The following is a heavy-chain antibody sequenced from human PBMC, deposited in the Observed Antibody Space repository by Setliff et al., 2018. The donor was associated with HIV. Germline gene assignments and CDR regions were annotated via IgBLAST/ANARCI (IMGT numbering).Heavy chain of an antibody. CDR1: GLTFSSYS. J-gene: IGHJ4*02. D-gene: IGHD3-10*01. Sequence: GGSLRLSCVASGLTFSSYSMNWVRQAPGKGLEWVSYISPSSSTLYYADSVKGRFTISRDNAKNSLYLQMNSLRAEDTAVYYCAKDRDERWFGELLSPFTFDYWGQGTLVTVSS. CDR3: AKDRDERWFGELLSPFTFDY. V-gene: IGHV3-48*01. CDR2: ISPSSSTL.